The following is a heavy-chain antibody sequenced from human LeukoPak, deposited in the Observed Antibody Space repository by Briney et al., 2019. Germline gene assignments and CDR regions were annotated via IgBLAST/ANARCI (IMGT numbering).Heavy chain of an antibody. Sequence: SETLSLTCTVSGGSISSYYWSWIRQPPGKGLEWIGYIYYSGSTNYNPSLKSRVTISVDTSKNQFSLELSSVTAADTAVYYCARHDRLITFGGVIALSGFVYWGQGTLVTVSS. V-gene: IGHV4-59*08. CDR3: ARHDRLITFGGVIALSGFVY. CDR1: GGSISSYY. J-gene: IGHJ4*02. CDR2: IYYSGST. D-gene: IGHD3-16*02.